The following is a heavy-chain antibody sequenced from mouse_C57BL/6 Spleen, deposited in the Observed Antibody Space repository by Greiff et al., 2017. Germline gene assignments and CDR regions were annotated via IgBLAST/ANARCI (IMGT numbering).Heavy chain of an antibody. CDR2: IWRGGST. CDR1: GFSLTSYG. J-gene: IGHJ2*01. CDR3: AKEDYSNYERVFDY. V-gene: IGHV2-5*01. D-gene: IGHD2-5*01. Sequence: VQLQQSGPGLVQPSQSLSITCTVSGFSLTSYGVHWVRQSPGKGLEWLGVIWRGGSTDYNAAFMSRLSITKDNSKSQVFFKMNSLQADDTAIYYCAKEDYSNYERVFDYWGQGTTLTVSS.